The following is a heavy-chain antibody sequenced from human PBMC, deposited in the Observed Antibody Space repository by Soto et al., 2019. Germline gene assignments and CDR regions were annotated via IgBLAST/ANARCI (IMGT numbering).Heavy chain of an antibody. Sequence: GGSLRLSCAAARFTFSSYGMHWVRQAPGKGLEWVAVIWYDGSNKYSADSVKGRFTISRDNSKNTLYLQMNSLRAEDTGVYYCARDLSSGGTNACDSWGQGTVVTVS. V-gene: IGHV3-33*01. D-gene: IGHD2-15*01. CDR1: RFTFSSYG. CDR2: IWYDGSNK. CDR3: ARDLSSGGTNACDS. J-gene: IGHJ3*02.